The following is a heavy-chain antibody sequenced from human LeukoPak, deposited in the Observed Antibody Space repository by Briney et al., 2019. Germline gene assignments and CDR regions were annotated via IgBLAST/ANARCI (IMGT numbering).Heavy chain of an antibody. CDR3: AKDLRQWLGPSGAFDI. D-gene: IGHD6-19*01. V-gene: IGHV3-21*04. J-gene: IGHJ3*02. CDR1: GFTFSSYS. Sequence: GGSLRLSCAASGFTFSSYSMNWVRQAPGKGLEWVSSISSSSSYIYYADSVKGRFTISRDNAKNSLYLQMNSLRAEDTALYYCAKDLRQWLGPSGAFDIWGQGTMVTVSS. CDR2: ISSSSSYI.